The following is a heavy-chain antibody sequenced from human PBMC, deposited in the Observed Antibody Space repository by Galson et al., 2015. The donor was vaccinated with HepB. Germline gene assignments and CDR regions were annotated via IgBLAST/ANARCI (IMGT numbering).Heavy chain of an antibody. CDR1: GFSFTGSW. D-gene: IGHD4-17*01. Sequence: QSGAEVKKPGESLKISCQTSGFSFTGSWIGWVRQLPGRGLEWMGIIYPGDSDTRYSPSFQGQVTISADESTNTAYLQWRGLKASDSAMYFCARRYGDYAPFDYWGRGTLVTVSS. CDR2: IYPGDSDT. CDR3: ARRYGDYAPFDY. J-gene: IGHJ4*01. V-gene: IGHV5-51*01.